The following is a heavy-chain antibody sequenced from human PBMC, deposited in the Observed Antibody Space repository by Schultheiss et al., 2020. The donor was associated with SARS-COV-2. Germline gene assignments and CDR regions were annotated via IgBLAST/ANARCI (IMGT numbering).Heavy chain of an antibody. CDR2: INSDGSNT. CDR3: AREGCSSTSCYTLMDYYYMDV. CDR1: GLTLKNYG. D-gene: IGHD2-2*02. Sequence: GGSLRLSCAASGLTLKNYGMSWVRQAPGKGLEWVSGINSDGSNTNYADSVKGRFTISRDNAKNSLYLQMNSLRAEDTAVYYCAREGCSSTSCYTLMDYYYMDVWGKGTTVTVSS. V-gene: IGHV3-74*01. J-gene: IGHJ6*03.